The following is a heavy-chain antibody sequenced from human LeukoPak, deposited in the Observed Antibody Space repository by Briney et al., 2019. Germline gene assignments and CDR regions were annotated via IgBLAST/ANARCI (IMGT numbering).Heavy chain of an antibody. CDR1: GYTFTSYG. V-gene: IGHV1-18*01. J-gene: IGHJ5*02. CDR2: ISAYNGNT. D-gene: IGHD6-13*01. CDR3: AGQLVYSSSWFDP. Sequence: ASVKVSCKASGYTFTSYGISWVRQAPGQGLEWMGWISAYNGNTNYAQKFQGRVTMTRDTSTSTVYMELSSLRSEDTAVYYCAGQLVYSSSWFDPWGQGTLVTVSS.